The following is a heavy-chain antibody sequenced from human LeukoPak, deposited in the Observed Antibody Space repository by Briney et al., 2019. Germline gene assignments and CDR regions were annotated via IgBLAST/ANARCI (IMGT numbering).Heavy chain of an antibody. V-gene: IGHV4-4*07. Sequence: SETLSLTCTVSGGSISSYYWTWVRQSAGKGLEWIGRISASGNTNYNPSLKSRVTMSVDTSTNQFSLKLTSVTAADTAVYYRAREGRSSTPGYWGQGTLVTVSS. CDR1: GGSISSYY. CDR2: ISASGNT. CDR3: AREGRSSTPGY. J-gene: IGHJ4*02. D-gene: IGHD2-15*01.